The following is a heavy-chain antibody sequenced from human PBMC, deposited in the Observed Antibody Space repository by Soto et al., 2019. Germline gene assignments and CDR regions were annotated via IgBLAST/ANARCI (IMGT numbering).Heavy chain of an antibody. CDR3: AKDKSQWRAGAFDI. D-gene: IGHD6-19*01. CDR2: ISYDGSNK. V-gene: IGHV3-30*18. J-gene: IGHJ3*02. CDR1: GFTFSNYG. Sequence: QVPLVESGGGVVQPGRSLRLSCAASGFTFSNYGMHWVRQAPGKGLEWVAVISYDGSNKYYADSVKGRFTISRDNSKNTMYLQMNSLRAEDTAVYYCAKDKSQWRAGAFDIWGQGTMVTVSS.